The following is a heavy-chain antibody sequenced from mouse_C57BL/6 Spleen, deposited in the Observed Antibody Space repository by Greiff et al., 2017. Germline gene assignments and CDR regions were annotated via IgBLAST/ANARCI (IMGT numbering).Heavy chain of an antibody. CDR2: IRSKSNNYAT. D-gene: IGHD2-1*01. J-gene: IGHJ3*01. Sequence: DVMLVESGGGLVQPKGSLKLSCAASGFSFNTYAMNWVRQAPGKGLDWVARIRSKSNNYATYYADSVKDRFTISRDDSESMLYLQMNNLKTEDTAMYYVVRHEVPYYGNVAYWGQGTLVTVSA. CDR1: GFSFNTYA. V-gene: IGHV10-1*01. CDR3: VRHEVPYYGNVAY.